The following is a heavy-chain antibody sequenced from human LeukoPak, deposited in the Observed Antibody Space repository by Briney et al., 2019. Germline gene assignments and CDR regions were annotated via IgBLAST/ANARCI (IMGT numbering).Heavy chain of an antibody. CDR2: IYYSGST. Sequence: SETLSLTCTVSGGSISNYYWSWIRQAPGKGLEWIGFIYYSGSTNYNPSLKSRVTISVDTSKNQFSLKVRSVTPADTAVYYCARAVLGGTIIHHYYYYMDVWGKGTTVTVSS. CDR3: ARAVLGGTIIHHYYYYMDV. J-gene: IGHJ6*03. D-gene: IGHD1-7*01. CDR1: GGSISNYY. V-gene: IGHV4-59*01.